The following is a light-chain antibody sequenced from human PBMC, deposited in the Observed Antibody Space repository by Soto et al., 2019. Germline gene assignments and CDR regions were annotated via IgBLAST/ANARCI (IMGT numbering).Light chain of an antibody. CDR1: QSVSSN. V-gene: IGKV3-15*01. CDR2: GAS. J-gene: IGKJ4*01. CDR3: QQYNNWPPPLT. Sequence: EIVMTQSPATLSVSPGERATLSCRASQSVSSNLAWYQQKPGQAPGLLIYGASTRATGIPARFSGSGSGTELPLTISSLQSEDFAVYYCQQYNNWPPPLTFGGGTKVEIK.